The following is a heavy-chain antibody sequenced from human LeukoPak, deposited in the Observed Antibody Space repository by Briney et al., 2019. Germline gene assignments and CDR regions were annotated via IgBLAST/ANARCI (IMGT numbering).Heavy chain of an antibody. CDR3: ARQGRDKIAVAGTIYDY. V-gene: IGHV5-51*01. D-gene: IGHD6-19*01. J-gene: IGHJ4*02. Sequence: GESLKISCKGSGYNFTNYWIGWVRQMSGKGLEWMRVIYPGDSDTTYSPSFQGQVTISVDKSISTAYLQWSSLKASDTAMYYCARQGRDKIAVAGTIYDYWGQGTLVTVSS. CDR2: IYPGDSDT. CDR1: GYNFTNYW.